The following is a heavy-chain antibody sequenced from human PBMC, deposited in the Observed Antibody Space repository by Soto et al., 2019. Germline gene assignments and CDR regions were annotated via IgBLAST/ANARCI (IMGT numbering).Heavy chain of an antibody. Sequence: EVQLVESGGGLVKPGGSLRLSCAASGFTFSSYSMNWVRQAPGKGLEWVSSISSSSTYIYYADSVKGRFTISRDNAKNSLYLQMNSLRLEDTAVYYCARSPVEIVATSLYWFDSWGQGTLVTVSS. CDR1: GFTFSSYS. CDR3: ARSPVEIVATSLYWFDS. J-gene: IGHJ5*01. V-gene: IGHV3-21*01. CDR2: ISSSSTYI. D-gene: IGHD5-12*01.